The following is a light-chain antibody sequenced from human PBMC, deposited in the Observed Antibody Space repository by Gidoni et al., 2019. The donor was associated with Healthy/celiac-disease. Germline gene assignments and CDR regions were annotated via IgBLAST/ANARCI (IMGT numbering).Light chain of an antibody. J-gene: IGKJ4*01. CDR1: QSVSSSY. V-gene: IGKV3-20*01. Sequence: IVLTQSPGTLSLYPGERATLSCRASQSVSSSYLAWYQQKPGQAPRLLIYGASIRATGIPDRFSGSGSGTDFTLTISRLEPEDFAVYYCQQYGSSPLFXGXTKVEIK. CDR3: QQYGSSPL. CDR2: GAS.